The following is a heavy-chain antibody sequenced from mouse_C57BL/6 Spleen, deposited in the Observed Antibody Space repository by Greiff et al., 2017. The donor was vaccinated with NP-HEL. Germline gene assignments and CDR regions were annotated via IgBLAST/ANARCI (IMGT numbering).Heavy chain of an antibody. V-gene: IGHV1-72*01. CDR1: GYTFTSYW. CDR2: IDPNSGGT. Sequence: QVQLKQPGAELVKPGASVKLSCKASGYTFTSYWMHWVKQRPGRGLEWIGRIDPNSGGTKYNEKFKSKATLTVDKPSSTAYMQLSSLTSEDSAVYYCARSFYDYDKLFFAYWGQGTLVTVSA. D-gene: IGHD2-4*01. J-gene: IGHJ3*01. CDR3: ARSFYDYDKLFFAY.